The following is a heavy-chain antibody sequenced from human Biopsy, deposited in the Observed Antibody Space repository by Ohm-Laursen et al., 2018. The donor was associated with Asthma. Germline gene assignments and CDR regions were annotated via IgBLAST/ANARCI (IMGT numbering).Heavy chain of an antibody. D-gene: IGHD3-3*01. Sequence: SLRLSCSASGFTFSSYWMSWVRQAPGKGLEWVANIKQDGSEKYYVDSVKGRFTISRDNAKNSLYLQMNSLRAEDTAVYCCARDTRPNWFDPWGQGTLVTVSS. V-gene: IGHV3-7*05. CDR2: IKQDGSEK. J-gene: IGHJ5*02. CDR1: GFTFSSYW. CDR3: ARDTRPNWFDP.